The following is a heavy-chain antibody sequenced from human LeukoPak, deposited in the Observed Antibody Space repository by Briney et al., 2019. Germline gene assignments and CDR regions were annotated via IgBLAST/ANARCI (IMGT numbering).Heavy chain of an antibody. J-gene: IGHJ6*03. CDR1: VYSFTAYG. CDR2: ISGHTGTA. D-gene: IGHD3-10*01. Sequence: ASVKVSCKASVYSFTAYGMGWLRQAPGQGLEWMGWISGHTGTAIYAQNLQGRVTLTADTFTSTVYMEMRSLRSDDTAVYYCARGGSGDHQEQLGPPGYYHYMDVWGTGTTVTVSS. CDR3: ARGGSGDHQEQLGPPGYYHYMDV. V-gene: IGHV1-18*01.